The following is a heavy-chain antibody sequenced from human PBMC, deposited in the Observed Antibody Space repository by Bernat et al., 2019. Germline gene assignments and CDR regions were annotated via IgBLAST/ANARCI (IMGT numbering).Heavy chain of an antibody. CDR3: AREMTPAAIGWFDP. V-gene: IGHV4-30-2*01. D-gene: IGHD2-2*01. CDR2: IYHSGST. Sequence: QLQLQESGSGLVTPSQTLSLPCAVSGGSISSGGYSWSWIRQPPGKGLEWIGYIYHSGSTNYNPSLKSRVTISVDTSKNQFSLKLSSVTAADTAVYYCAREMTPAAIGWFDPWGQGTLVTV. J-gene: IGHJ5*02. CDR1: GGSISSGGYS.